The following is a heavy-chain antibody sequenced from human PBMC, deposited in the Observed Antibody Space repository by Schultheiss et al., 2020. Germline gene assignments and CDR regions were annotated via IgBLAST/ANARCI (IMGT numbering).Heavy chain of an antibody. CDR2: ISYDGSNK. D-gene: IGHD1-26*01. Sequence: GGSLRLSCAASGFTFSSYGMHWVRQAPGKGLDWVAVISYDGSNKYYADSVKGRFTISRDDSKNTLYLQMNSLRAEDTAVYYCAKGGAGSYYFEYFDYWGQGTLVTVSS. J-gene: IGHJ4*02. V-gene: IGHV3-30*12. CDR3: AKGGAGSYYFEYFDY. CDR1: GFTFSSYG.